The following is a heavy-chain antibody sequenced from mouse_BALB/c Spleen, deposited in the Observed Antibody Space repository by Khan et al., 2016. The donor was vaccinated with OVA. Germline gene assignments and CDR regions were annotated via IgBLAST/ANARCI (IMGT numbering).Heavy chain of an antibody. V-gene: IGHV1-80*01. CDR3: ARYFGSRFAY. J-gene: IGHJ3*01. CDR2: IYSGNDDT. CDR1: GYTFSSSW. D-gene: IGHD1-1*01. Sequence: QVQLQQSGAELVRPGSSVKISCKASGYTFSSSWMNWVKHRPGQGLEWIGQIYSGNDDTDYNGKFKDKASLTADKSSRTAYMQLTSLPSEDSAVYFGARYFGSRFAYWGQGTLVTVSA.